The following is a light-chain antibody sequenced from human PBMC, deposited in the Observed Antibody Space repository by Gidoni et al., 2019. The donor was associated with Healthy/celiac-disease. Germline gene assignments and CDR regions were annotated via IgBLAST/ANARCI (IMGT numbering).Light chain of an antibody. CDR1: QDINNY. CDR2: DAS. J-gene: IGKJ2*01. V-gene: IGKV1-33*01. CDR3: QQYDNLPYT. Sequence: DIQLPQSPSSLSASVGDRVTITCQASQDINNYLNWYQQKPGKAPTLLIYDASNLETGVPSRFSGSGSGTDFTFTISSLQPEDIATYYCQQYDNLPYTFGQGTKLEIK.